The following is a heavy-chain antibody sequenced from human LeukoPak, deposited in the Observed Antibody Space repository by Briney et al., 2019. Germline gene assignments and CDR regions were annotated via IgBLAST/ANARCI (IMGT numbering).Heavy chain of an antibody. J-gene: IGHJ4*02. Sequence: PGGSLRLSCAASGFTFSSYGMHGVRQAPGKGLEWVAFIRYDGSNKYYADSVKGRFTISRDNSKNTLYLQMNSLRAEDTAVYYCAKVTVVVVAATPSDYWGQGTLVTVSS. V-gene: IGHV3-30*02. CDR1: GFTFSSYG. CDR2: IRYDGSNK. D-gene: IGHD2-15*01. CDR3: AKVTVVVVAATPSDY.